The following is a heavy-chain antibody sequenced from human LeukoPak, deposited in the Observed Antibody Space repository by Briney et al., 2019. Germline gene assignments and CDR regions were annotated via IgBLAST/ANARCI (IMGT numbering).Heavy chain of an antibody. CDR1: GFTFSSYA. Sequence: GGSLRLSCAASGFTFSSYAMHWVRQAPGKGLEWVAVISYDGSNKYYADSVKGRFTISRDNSKNTLYLQMNSLRAEDTAVYYCARDIGVGATNADYYYMDVWGKGTSVTVSS. J-gene: IGHJ6*03. D-gene: IGHD1-26*01. CDR3: ARDIGVGATNADYYYMDV. CDR2: ISYDGSNK. V-gene: IGHV3-30-3*01.